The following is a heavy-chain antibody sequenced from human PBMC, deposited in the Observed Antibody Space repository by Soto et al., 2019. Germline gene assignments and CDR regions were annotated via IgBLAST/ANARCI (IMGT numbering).Heavy chain of an antibody. CDR1: GYTFSSYD. D-gene: IGHD5-18*01. J-gene: IGHJ4*02. CDR2: MNPNSGNT. V-gene: IGHV1-8*01. CDR3: ARAPAIHAGPSTGAGAPDY. Sequence: ASVKVSCKASGYTFSSYDINWVRQATGQGLEWMGWMNPNSGNTGYAQKFQGRVTMTRNTSISTAYMEPSSLRSEDTAVYYCARAPAIHAGPSTGAGAPDYWGQGTLVTVSS.